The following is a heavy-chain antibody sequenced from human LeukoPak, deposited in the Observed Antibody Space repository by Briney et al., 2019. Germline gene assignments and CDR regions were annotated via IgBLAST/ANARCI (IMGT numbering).Heavy chain of an antibody. V-gene: IGHV3-15*01. Sequence: GGSLRLSCAASGFTFSNAWMSWVRQAPGKGLEWVGRIKSKTDDGTTDYAAPVKGRFTISRDDSKNTLYLQMNSLKTEDTAVYYCTTFGLYSGYDYCFDYWGQGTLVTVSS. CDR2: IKSKTDDGTT. CDR1: GFTFSNAW. J-gene: IGHJ4*02. CDR3: TTFGLYSGYDYCFDY. D-gene: IGHD5-12*01.